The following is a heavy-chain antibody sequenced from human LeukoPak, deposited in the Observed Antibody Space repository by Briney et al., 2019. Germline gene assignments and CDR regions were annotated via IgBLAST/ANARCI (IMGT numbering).Heavy chain of an antibody. CDR3: ARDFLMNYDILTGYFRTPDWFDP. CDR1: GFTFSSYW. CDR2: IKQDGSEK. V-gene: IGHV3-7*01. D-gene: IGHD3-9*01. J-gene: IGHJ5*02. Sequence: GSLRLFCAASGFTFSSYWMSWVRQAPGKGLEWEAYIKQDGSEKYYVDSVKGRFTISSDNAKNSLYLQMNSLRAEDTAVYYCARDFLMNYDILTGYFRTPDWFDPWGQGTLVTVSS.